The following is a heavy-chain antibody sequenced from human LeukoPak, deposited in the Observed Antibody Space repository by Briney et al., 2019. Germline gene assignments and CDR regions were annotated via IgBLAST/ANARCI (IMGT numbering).Heavy chain of an antibody. CDR1: GFTVSSNY. CDR3: TRDPRRNGMDV. J-gene: IGHJ6*02. Sequence: LGGSLRLSCAASGFTVSSNYMSWVRQAAGKGLEWVSAMYSGDSKDYADSVKGRFTISRDNSKNTLYLQMNSLRAEDTAVYYCTRDPRRNGMDVWGQGTTVTVSS. CDR2: MYSGDSK. V-gene: IGHV3-53*01.